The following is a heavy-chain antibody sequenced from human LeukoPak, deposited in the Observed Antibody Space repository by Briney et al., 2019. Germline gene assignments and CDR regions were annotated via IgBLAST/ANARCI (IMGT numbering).Heavy chain of an antibody. Sequence: SETLSLTCTVSGVSISSYYWSWIRQPPGGGRGWIGYIYYSGSTNYNPYLKRRVTISVDTSKNQFSLKLSSVTAADTAVYYCARGAAAEQDNWFDAWGQGTLVTVSS. V-gene: IGHV4-59*01. CDR1: GVSISSYY. D-gene: IGHD6-13*01. J-gene: IGHJ5*02. CDR2: IYYSGST. CDR3: ARGAAAEQDNWFDA.